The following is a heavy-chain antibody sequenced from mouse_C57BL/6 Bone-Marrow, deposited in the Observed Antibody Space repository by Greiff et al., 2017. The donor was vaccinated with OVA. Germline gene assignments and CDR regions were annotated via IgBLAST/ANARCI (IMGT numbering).Heavy chain of an antibody. CDR3: AREYYGSSLYYFDY. J-gene: IGHJ2*01. Sequence: VKLQESGPELVKPGASVKISCKASGYTFTDYYINWVKQRPGQGLEWIGWIFPGSGSTYYNEKFKGKATLTVDKSSSTAYMLLSSLTSEDSAVYFCAREYYGSSLYYFDYWGQGTTLTVSS. CDR1: GYTFTDYY. V-gene: IGHV1-75*01. D-gene: IGHD1-1*01. CDR2: IFPGSGST.